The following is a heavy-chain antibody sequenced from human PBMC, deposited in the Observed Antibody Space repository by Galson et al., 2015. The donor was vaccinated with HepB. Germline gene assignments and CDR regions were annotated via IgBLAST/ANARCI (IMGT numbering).Heavy chain of an antibody. V-gene: IGHV3-73*01. CDR3: TRHGFYCSSTSCYTTDY. CDR2: IRSKANSYAT. J-gene: IGHJ4*02. D-gene: IGHD2-2*02. Sequence: SLRLSCAASGFTFSGSAMHWVRQASGKGLEWVGRIRSKANSYATAYAASVKGRFTISRDDSKNTAYLQMNSLKTEDTAVYYCTRHGFYCSSTSCYTTDYWGQGTLVTVSS. CDR1: GFTFSGSA.